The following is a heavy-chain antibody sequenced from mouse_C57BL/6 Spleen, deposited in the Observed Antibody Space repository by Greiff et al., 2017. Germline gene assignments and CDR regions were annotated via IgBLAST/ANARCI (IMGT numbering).Heavy chain of an antibody. CDR3: ARKGDYAYGDFFAY. CDR1: GFSLTSYA. CDR2: IWTGGGT. V-gene: IGHV2-9-1*01. D-gene: IGHD1-1*01. Sequence: VKLVESGPGLVAPSQSLSITCTVSGFSLTSYAISWVRQPPGKGLEWLGVIWTGGGTNYNSALKSSLSISTVNSNSQVFLKMNSLQTDDTARYYCARKGDYAYGDFFAYWGQGTLVTGSA. J-gene: IGHJ3*01.